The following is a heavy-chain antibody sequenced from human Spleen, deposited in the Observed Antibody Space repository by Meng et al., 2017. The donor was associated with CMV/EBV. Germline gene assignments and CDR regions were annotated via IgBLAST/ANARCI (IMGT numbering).Heavy chain of an antibody. J-gene: IGHJ4*02. D-gene: IGHD1-26*01. CDR1: AYTFTAYY. CDR3: AREYDLIVGAPKTVSDY. Sequence: ASVKVSCKASAYTFTAYYIHWVRQAPGQGLEWMGWINPNSSATNYPQKFQGRVTMTRDTSISASYMELSGLRSDDTAVYYCAREYDLIVGAPKTVSDYWGQGTLVTVSS. CDR2: INPNSSAT. V-gene: IGHV1-2*02.